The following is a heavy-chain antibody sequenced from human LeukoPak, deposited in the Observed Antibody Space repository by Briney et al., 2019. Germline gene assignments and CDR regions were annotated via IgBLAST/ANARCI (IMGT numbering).Heavy chain of an antibody. CDR3: VRTTVAGSDYNGMDV. Sequence: PSQTLSLTCTVSGGSFSTGSYCWSWIREPAGKGLEWIGRIFTTGSTNYNPSLKSRVTISVDTSKNQFSLKLSSVTAADTAVYYCVRTTVAGSDYNGMDVWGQGTTVTVSS. CDR1: GGSFSTGSYC. V-gene: IGHV4-61*02. CDR2: IFTTGST. J-gene: IGHJ6*02. D-gene: IGHD6-19*01.